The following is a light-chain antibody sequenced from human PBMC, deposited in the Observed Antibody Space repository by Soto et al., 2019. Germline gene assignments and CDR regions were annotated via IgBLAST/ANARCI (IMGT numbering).Light chain of an antibody. CDR1: QNVRSY. CDR2: EAS. CDR3: QQRNNWYT. J-gene: IGKJ2*01. Sequence: EIVLTQSPATLSLSPGERATLSCRASQNVRSYLAWYQQKPGQAPRLLIYEASKRATGIPARFSGSGSGTDCTLTISSLEPEDFAVYYCQQRNNWYTFGQGTKLEIK. V-gene: IGKV3-11*01.